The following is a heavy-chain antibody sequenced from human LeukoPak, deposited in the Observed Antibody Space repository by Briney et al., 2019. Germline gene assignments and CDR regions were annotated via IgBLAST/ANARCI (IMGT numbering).Heavy chain of an antibody. V-gene: IGHV3-15*07. D-gene: IGHD2-2*01. Sequence: PGGSLRLSCAASGFTFSNAWMNWVRQAPGKGLEWIGRIKSKTDGGTTDYAAPVKGRFTISRDDSKNTLYLQMNSLRAEDTAVYYCAASLPNIVVVPATKGPFGYWGQGTLVTVSS. CDR2: IKSKTDGGTT. CDR3: AASLPNIVVVPATKGPFGY. J-gene: IGHJ4*02. CDR1: GFTFSNAW.